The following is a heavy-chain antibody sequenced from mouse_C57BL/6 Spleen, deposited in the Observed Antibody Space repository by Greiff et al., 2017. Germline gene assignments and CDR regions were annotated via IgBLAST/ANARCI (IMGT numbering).Heavy chain of an antibody. CDR3: ARGSSLGRDYFDY. Sequence: EVKLVESGGGLVKPGGSLKLSCAASGFTFSDYGMHWVRQAPEKGLEWVAYISSGSSTIYYADTVKGRFTISRDNAKNTLFLQMTSLRSEDTAMYYCARGSSLGRDYFDYWGQGTTLTVSS. CDR2: ISSGSSTI. J-gene: IGHJ2*01. V-gene: IGHV5-17*01. D-gene: IGHD4-1*01. CDR1: GFTFSDYG.